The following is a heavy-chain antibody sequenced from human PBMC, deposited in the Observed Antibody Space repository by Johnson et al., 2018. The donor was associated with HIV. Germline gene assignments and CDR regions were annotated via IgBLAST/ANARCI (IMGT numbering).Heavy chain of an antibody. D-gene: IGHD1-26*01. CDR2: IKEDGSEK. CDR3: TRGSFTDDAFDV. V-gene: IGHV3-7*01. J-gene: IGHJ3*01. CDR1: GFTFSRYW. Sequence: VQLVESGGALVQPGGSLRLCCTASGFTFSRYWMSWVRQAPGKGLEWVANIKEDGSEKYYVDSVKGRFTMSRDNAKNSLYLQMNSLRAEDTAVYYCTRGSFTDDAFDVWGHGTMVTVSS.